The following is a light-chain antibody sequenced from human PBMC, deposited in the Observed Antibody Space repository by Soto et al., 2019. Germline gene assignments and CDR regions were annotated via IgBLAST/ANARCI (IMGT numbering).Light chain of an antibody. CDR3: QQYAGSPST. J-gene: IGKJ1*01. CDR1: QTVTSNY. CDR2: GAS. V-gene: IGKV3-20*01. Sequence: EIVLTQSPGTLSLSPGERATLSCRASQTVTSNYLAWYQRKPGQAPRLLIYGASSSATDIPDRFSGSGSGTDFTLTITRLEPEDFAVYFCQQYAGSPSTFGQGTKVEIK.